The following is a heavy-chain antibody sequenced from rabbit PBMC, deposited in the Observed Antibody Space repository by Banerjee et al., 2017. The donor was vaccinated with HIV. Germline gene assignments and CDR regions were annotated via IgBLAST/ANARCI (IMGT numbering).Heavy chain of an antibody. Sequence: QEQLEESGGDLVKPEGSLTLTCTASGFSFSSSYYMCWVRQAPGKGLEWIACIYTGSSDIIYYASWAKGRFTISKTSSTTVTLQMTSLTAADTASYFCAKNAGSYGYNLWGPGTLVTV. D-gene: IGHD6-1*01. J-gene: IGHJ4*01. CDR3: AKNAGSYGYNL. V-gene: IGHV1S45*01. CDR2: IYTGSSDII. CDR1: GFSFSSSYY.